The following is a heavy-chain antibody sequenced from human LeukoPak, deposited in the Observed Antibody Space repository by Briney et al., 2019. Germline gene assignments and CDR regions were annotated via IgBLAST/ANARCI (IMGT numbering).Heavy chain of an antibody. CDR3: ARGSQWSGYYNY. CDR1: GFTFSSYW. CDR2: INSDGSST. J-gene: IGHJ4*02. D-gene: IGHD3-3*01. V-gene: IGHV3-74*01. Sequence: QPGGSLRLSCAASGFTFSSYWMHWVRQAPGEGLVWVSRINSDGSSTSYADSVKGRFTISRDNAKNALYLQMNSLRAEDTAIYYCARGSQWSGYYNYWGQGTLVTVSS.